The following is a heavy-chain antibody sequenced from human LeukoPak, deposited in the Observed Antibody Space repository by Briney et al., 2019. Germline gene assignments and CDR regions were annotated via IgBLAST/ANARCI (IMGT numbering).Heavy chain of an antibody. J-gene: IGHJ4*02. Sequence: GGSLRLSCAASGFTFSSYAMHWVRQAPGKGLEWVAVISYDGSNKYYADSVKGRFTISRDNSKNTLYLQMNSLRVDDTAVYYCTKVRSGSSNWALRVFDYWGQGALVTVSS. CDR2: ISYDGSNK. D-gene: IGHD6-13*01. V-gene: IGHV3-30-3*01. CDR1: GFTFSSYA. CDR3: TKVRSGSSNWALRVFDY.